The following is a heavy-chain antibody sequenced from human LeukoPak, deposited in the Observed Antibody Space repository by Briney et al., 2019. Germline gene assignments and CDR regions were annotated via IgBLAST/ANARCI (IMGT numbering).Heavy chain of an antibody. Sequence: ASVKVSCKASGYTFTSYDINWVRQATGQGLEWMGWMNPNSGNTGYAQKFQGRVTMTRNTSISTAYMELSSLRSEDTAVYYCARVPYYYGSGSYYYYYYGMDVWGQGTTITVSS. CDR2: MNPNSGNT. J-gene: IGHJ6*02. D-gene: IGHD3-10*01. V-gene: IGHV1-8*01. CDR1: GYTFTSYD. CDR3: ARVPYYYGSGSYYYYYYGMDV.